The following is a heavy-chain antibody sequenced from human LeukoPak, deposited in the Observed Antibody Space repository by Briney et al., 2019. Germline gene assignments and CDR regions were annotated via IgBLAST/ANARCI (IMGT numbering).Heavy chain of an antibody. J-gene: IGHJ4*02. CDR1: GFTFSSYW. CDR3: AKPYNWNSGHSYPD. D-gene: IGHD1-7*01. Sequence: GGSLRLSCAASGFTFSSYWMHWVRQAPGKGLVWVSRINTDGSSTSYADSVKGRFTISRDNAKNSLYLQMNSLRAEDTAVYYCAKPYNWNSGHSYPDWGQGTLVTVSS. V-gene: IGHV3-74*01. CDR2: INTDGSST.